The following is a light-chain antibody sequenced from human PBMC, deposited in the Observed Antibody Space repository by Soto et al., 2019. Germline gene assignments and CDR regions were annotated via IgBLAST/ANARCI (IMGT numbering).Light chain of an antibody. CDR2: CAS. Sequence: EIVLTQSPGTLSLSPGERATLSCRASQSVRSRFLAWYQQKPGQAPRLLMYCASNRATGIPDRFSGTGSGTDFTLTISRLEPEDFAGYYCQQYGSSPYTFGLGTKLELK. J-gene: IGKJ2*01. CDR1: QSVRSRF. CDR3: QQYGSSPYT. V-gene: IGKV3-20*01.